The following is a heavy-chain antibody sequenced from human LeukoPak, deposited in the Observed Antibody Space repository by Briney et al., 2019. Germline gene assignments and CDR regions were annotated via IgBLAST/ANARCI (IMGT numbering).Heavy chain of an antibody. CDR1: GFTFSSYE. D-gene: IGHD4-17*01. CDR2: ISSSGSTI. J-gene: IGHJ4*02. CDR3: ARGVYGDFFDY. Sequence: GGSLRLSCAASGFTFSSYEMNWVRQAPGKGLEWVSYISSSGSTIYYADFVKGRFTISRDNAKNSLYLQMNSLRAEDTAVYYCARGVYGDFFDYWGQGTLVTVSS. V-gene: IGHV3-48*03.